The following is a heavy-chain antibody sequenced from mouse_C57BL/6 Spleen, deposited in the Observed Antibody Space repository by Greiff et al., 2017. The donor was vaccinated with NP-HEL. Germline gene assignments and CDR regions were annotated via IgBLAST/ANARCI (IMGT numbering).Heavy chain of an antibody. D-gene: IGHD2-12*01. CDR2: IDPENGDT. V-gene: IGHV14-4*01. CDR1: GFNIKDDY. CDR3: TLLRRGNFDY. J-gene: IGHJ2*01. Sequence: VQLQQSGAELVRPGASVKLSCTASGFNIKDDYMHWVKQRPEQGLEWIGWIDPENGDTEYASKLQGRVTITADTASNTAYLQLSSLTSEDTAVYYCTLLRRGNFDYWGQGTTLTVSS.